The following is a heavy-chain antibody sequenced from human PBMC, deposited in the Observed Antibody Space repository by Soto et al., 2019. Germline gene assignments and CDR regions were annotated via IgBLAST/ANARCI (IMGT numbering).Heavy chain of an antibody. V-gene: IGHV4-59*01. D-gene: IGHD3-3*01. CDR2: IYYSGST. CDR1: GGSISSYY. Sequence: QVQLQESGPGLVKPSETLSLTCTVSGGSISSYYWSWIRQPPGKGLEWIGYIYYSGSTNYNPSLKSRVTISVDTSKNQFSRKLSSVTAADTAVYYCARMPLYYDFLEFWYFDLWGRGTLVTVSS. CDR3: ARMPLYYDFLEFWYFDL. J-gene: IGHJ2*01.